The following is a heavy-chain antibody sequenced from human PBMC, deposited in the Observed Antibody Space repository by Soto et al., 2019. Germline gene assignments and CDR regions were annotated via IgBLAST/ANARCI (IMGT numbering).Heavy chain of an antibody. Sequence: GGSLRLSCAASGFTVNNAWMTWVRQAPGKGLEWVGRIKSKSAGGTIDYGAPVKGRFIISRDDSKNTLHLQMNSLKSEDTAVYFCITLSRYQRGFDPWGQGTLVTVSS. CDR1: GFTVNNAW. J-gene: IGHJ5*02. CDR3: ITLSRYQRGFDP. V-gene: IGHV3-15*01. CDR2: IKSKSAGGTI. D-gene: IGHD2-2*01.